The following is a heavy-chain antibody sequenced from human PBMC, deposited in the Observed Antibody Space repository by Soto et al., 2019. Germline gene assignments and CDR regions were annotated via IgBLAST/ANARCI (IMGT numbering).Heavy chain of an antibody. J-gene: IGHJ6*02. CDR3: ARVERTLSTPFAYGMDV. CDR1: GVSIGSGGYY. Sequence: SETLSLTCTVSGVSIGSGGYYWSWIRQHPGKGLEWIGYIYYSGSTYYNPSLKSRVTISVDTSKNQFSLKLSSVTAADTAVYYCARVERTLSTPFAYGMDVWGQGTTVT. D-gene: IGHD2-2*01. CDR2: IYYSGST. V-gene: IGHV4-31*03.